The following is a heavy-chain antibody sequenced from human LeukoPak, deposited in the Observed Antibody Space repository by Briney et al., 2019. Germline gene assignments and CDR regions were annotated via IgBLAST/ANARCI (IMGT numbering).Heavy chain of an antibody. Sequence: SVKLSXKASGGTFSSYAISWVRQAPGQGLEWMGGIIPICGTANYAQKFQGRVTITADESTSTAYLELSSLRSEDTAVYYCAREKETTYYYDSSGYYDAFDIWGQGTMVTVSS. J-gene: IGHJ3*02. D-gene: IGHD3-22*01. CDR2: IIPICGTA. CDR1: GGTFSSYA. V-gene: IGHV1-69*13. CDR3: AREKETTYYYDSSGYYDAFDI.